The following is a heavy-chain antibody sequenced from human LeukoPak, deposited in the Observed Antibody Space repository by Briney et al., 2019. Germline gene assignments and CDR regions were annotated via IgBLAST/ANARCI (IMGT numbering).Heavy chain of an antibody. V-gene: IGHV3-9*03. D-gene: IGHD5-12*01. CDR2: ISWNSGSI. CDR3: AIGPGPASGRYYFAY. J-gene: IGHJ4*02. CDR1: GFIFHDYA. Sequence: PGRSLRLSCAASGFIFHDYAMHWVREAPGKGLEWVSHISWNSGSIGYADSVKGRFTISRDNAKNSLYLQMNSLRAEDMALYYCAIGPGPASGRYYFAYWGQGTLVTVSS.